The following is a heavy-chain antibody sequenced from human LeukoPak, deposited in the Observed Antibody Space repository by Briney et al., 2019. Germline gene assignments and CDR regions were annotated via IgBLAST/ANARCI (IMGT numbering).Heavy chain of an antibody. Sequence: SETLSLTCTVSGYSISSGYYWGWIRQPPGKGLEWIGSIYHSGSTYYNPSLKSRVTISVDTSKNQFSLKLSSVTAADTAVYYCTRGIWGAHFDYWGQGTLVTVSS. CDR1: GYSISSGYY. V-gene: IGHV4-38-2*02. CDR3: TRGIWGAHFDY. CDR2: IYHSGST. J-gene: IGHJ4*02. D-gene: IGHD3-16*01.